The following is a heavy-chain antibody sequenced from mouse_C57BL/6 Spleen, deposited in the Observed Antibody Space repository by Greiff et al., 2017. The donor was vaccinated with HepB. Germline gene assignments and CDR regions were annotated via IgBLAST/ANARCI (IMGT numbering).Heavy chain of an antibody. J-gene: IGHJ3*01. CDR3: ARQGLYDYETWFAY. D-gene: IGHD2-4*01. V-gene: IGHV2-6-1*01. CDR2: IWSDGST. Sequence: QVQLKQSGPGLVAPSQSLSITCTVSGFSLTSYGVHWVRQPPGKGLEWLVVIWSDGSTTYNSALKSRLSISKDNSKSQVFLKMNSLQTDDTAMYYCARQGLYDYETWFAYWGQGTLVTVSA. CDR1: GFSLTSYG.